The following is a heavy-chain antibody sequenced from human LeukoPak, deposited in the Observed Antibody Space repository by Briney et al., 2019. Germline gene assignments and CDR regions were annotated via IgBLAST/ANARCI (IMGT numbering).Heavy chain of an antibody. D-gene: IGHD6-19*01. V-gene: IGHV1-18*01. CDR1: GYTFTSYG. CDR3: ARDRSSGWYDY. J-gene: IGHJ4*02. CDR2: ISAYNGNT. Sequence: ASVKGSCKASGYTFTSYGISWVRQAPGQGLEWMGWISAYNGNTNYAQKIQGRVTMTTDTSTSTAYMELRSLRSDDTAVYYCARDRSSGWYDYWGQGTLVTVSS.